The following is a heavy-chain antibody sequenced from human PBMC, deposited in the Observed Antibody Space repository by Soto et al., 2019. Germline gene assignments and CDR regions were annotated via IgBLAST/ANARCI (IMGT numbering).Heavy chain of an antibody. CDR2: TYYRSKWSN. J-gene: IGHJ6*02. V-gene: IGHV6-1*01. Sequence: PSQTLSLTCAISGDSVSSNSASWNWIRQSPSRGLEWLGRTYYRSKWSNDYAISVKSRITINPDTSKNQFSLQLNSVTPEDTAVYYCARVSVVAARGGYYGMDVWGQGTTVTVSS. D-gene: IGHD2-15*01. CDR1: GDSVSSNSAS. CDR3: ARVSVVAARGGYYGMDV.